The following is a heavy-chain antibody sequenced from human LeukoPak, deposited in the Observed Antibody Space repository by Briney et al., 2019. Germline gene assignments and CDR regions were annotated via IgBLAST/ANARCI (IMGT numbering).Heavy chain of an antibody. V-gene: IGHV1-2*06. CDR2: INPNSGGT. CDR1: GYTFTGYY. J-gene: IGHJ4*02. CDR3: ARAKSSGSSGYYYDWDFDY. Sequence: ASVKVSCKASGYTFTGYYMHWVRQAPGQGLEWMGRINPNSGGTNYAQKFQGRVTMTRDTSISTAYMELSRLRSDDTAVYYCARAKSSGSSGYYYDWDFDYWGQGTLVTASS. D-gene: IGHD3-22*01.